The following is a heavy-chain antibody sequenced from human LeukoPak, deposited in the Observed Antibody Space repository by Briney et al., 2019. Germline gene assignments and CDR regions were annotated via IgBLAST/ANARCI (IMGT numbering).Heavy chain of an antibody. CDR2: IRDDGSEK. CDR1: GFTFNSYW. Sequence: PGGSLRLSCAASGFTFNSYWMTWLRQAPGKGLEWVANIRDDGSEKYYVDSVKGRFTISRDNTKNSLYLQMNSLRAEDTAVYYCAREAGRYGSNIDWFDPWGQGTLVTVSS. CDR3: AREAGRYGSNIDWFDP. V-gene: IGHV3-7*01. J-gene: IGHJ5*02. D-gene: IGHD6-13*01.